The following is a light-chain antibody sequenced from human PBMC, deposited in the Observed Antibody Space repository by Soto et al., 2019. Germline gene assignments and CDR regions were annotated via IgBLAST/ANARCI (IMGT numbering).Light chain of an antibody. J-gene: IGLJ2*01. CDR2: RND. V-gene: IGLV1-47*01. Sequence: QPVLTQPPSASGTPGQRVTISCSGSSSNIESNYVYWYHQLPGTAPKLLIYRNDQRPSGVPDRISGSKSGTLAFLAFSGLRSEDEADYYCAVWDDRLNGPAFGGGTKLTVL. CDR1: SSNIESNY. CDR3: AVWDDRLNGPA.